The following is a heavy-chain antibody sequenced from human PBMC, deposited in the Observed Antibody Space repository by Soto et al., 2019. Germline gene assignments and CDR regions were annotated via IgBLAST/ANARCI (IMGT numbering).Heavy chain of an antibody. Sequence: QVQLVQSGAEVNKPGASVKVSCKASGYTVITYGVNWVRQAPGQGRDWLGGCSTYNGNTRYAERLQGRVTMTTDTTTNTAYMERRKLRSDDTAVYYCAGGPTDEYDTSANYFLAYWGQGTLVTVSS. CDR2: CSTYNGNT. CDR1: GYTVITYG. J-gene: IGHJ4*02. CDR3: AGGPTDEYDTSANYFLAY. V-gene: IGHV1-18*01. D-gene: IGHD3-22*01.